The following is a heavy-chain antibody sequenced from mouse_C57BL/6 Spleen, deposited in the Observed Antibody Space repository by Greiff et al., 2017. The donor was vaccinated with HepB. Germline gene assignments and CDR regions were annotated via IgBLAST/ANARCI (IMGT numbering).Heavy chain of an antibody. V-gene: IGHV1-26*01. Sequence: EVQLQQSGPELVKPGASVKISCKASGYTFTDYYMNWVKQSHGKSLEWIGDINPNNGGTSYNQKFKGKATLTVDKSSSTAYMELRSLTSEDSAVYYCARTITTVVYFDYWGQGTTLTVSS. CDR3: ARTITTVVYFDY. CDR2: INPNNGGT. J-gene: IGHJ2*01. CDR1: GYTFTDYY. D-gene: IGHD1-1*01.